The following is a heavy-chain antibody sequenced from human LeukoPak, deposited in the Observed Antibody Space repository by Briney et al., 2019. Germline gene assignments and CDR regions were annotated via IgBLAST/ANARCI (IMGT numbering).Heavy chain of an antibody. V-gene: IGHV3-74*01. CDR2: INSDESST. CDR1: GFTFSSYW. Sequence: GGSLRLSCAASGFTFSSYWMHWVRQAPGKGLVWVSRINSDESSTSYADSVKGRFTISRDNAKNTLYLQMNSLRAEDTAVYYCAREDIVVVPAMGCWGQGTLVTVSS. J-gene: IGHJ4*02. CDR3: AREDIVVVPAMGC. D-gene: IGHD2-2*01.